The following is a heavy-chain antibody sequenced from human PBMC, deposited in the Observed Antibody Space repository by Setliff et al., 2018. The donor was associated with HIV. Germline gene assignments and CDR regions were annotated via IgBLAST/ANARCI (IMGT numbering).Heavy chain of an antibody. CDR3: ARVWLGNSGVYYFDY. CDR2: FGVSGGST. Sequence: QTGGSLRLSCAASGFTFSSYAMTWVRQAPGKGLEWVSSFGVSGGSTYYADSVKGRFTVSRDNSKYTLYLQMNSLRAEDTAVYYCARVWLGNSGVYYFDYWGQGTLVTVSS. V-gene: IGHV3-23*01. J-gene: IGHJ4*02. CDR1: GFTFSSYA. D-gene: IGHD6-19*01.